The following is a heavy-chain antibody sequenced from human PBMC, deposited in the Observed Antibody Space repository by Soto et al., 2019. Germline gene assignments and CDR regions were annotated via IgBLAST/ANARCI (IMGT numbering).Heavy chain of an antibody. J-gene: IGHJ4*02. D-gene: IGHD6-13*01. V-gene: IGHV3-33*01. CDR3: ATEGPGTLRPFDN. CDR1: GFTFSSYG. Sequence: GGSLRLSCAASGFTFSSYGMHWVRQAPGKGLEWVAVIWYDGSNKYYADSVKGRFTISRDNSKNTLYLQMNSLKTEDTAVYYCATEGPGTLRPFDNWGQGTLVTVSS. CDR2: IWYDGSNK.